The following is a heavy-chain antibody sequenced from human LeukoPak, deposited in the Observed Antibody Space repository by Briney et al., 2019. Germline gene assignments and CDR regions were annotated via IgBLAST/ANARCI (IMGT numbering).Heavy chain of an antibody. CDR1: GGSFSTYY. CDR3: ARHGSDWAFDF. CDR2: LYYNGSP. Sequence: PLETLSLTCTVSGGSFSTYYWSWIRQSPGTGLEWIAYLYYNGSPNDNPSLRSRVTISIDTSKNQFSLKLSSVTAADTAVYYCARHGSDWAFDFWGRGTLVTVSS. V-gene: IGHV4-59*08. D-gene: IGHD6-19*01. J-gene: IGHJ4*02.